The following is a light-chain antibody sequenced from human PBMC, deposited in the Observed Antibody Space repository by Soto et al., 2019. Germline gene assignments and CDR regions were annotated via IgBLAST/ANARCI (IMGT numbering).Light chain of an antibody. CDR1: QSVSSSY. Sequence: EMVLTQSPGTLSLSPGERATLSCRASQSVSSSYLAWYQQKPGQAPRLLIYGASSRATGIPDRFSGSGSGTDFTLTISRLEPEDFAVHYCQQYGSSPPITFGQGTRLEIK. V-gene: IGKV3-20*01. CDR2: GAS. J-gene: IGKJ5*01. CDR3: QQYGSSPPIT.